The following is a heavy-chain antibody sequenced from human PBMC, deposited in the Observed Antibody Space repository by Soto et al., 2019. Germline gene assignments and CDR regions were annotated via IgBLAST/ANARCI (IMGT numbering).Heavy chain of an antibody. J-gene: IGHJ6*02. CDR2: ISSNGGST. V-gene: IGHV3-64D*08. CDR3: VKFLCSGGSCRDYYYYYGMDV. Sequence: GGSLRLSCSASGFTFSSYAMHWVRQAPGKGLEYVSAISSNGGSTYYADSVKGRFTISRDNSKNTLYLQMSSLRAEDTAVYYCVKFLCSGGSCRDYYYYYGMDVWGQGTTVTVSS. CDR1: GFTFSSYA. D-gene: IGHD2-15*01.